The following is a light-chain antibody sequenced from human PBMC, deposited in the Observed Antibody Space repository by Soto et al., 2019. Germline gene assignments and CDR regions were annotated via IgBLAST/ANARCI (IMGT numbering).Light chain of an antibody. CDR3: QKYDKWPRT. Sequence: VMTQSPATLSEPPVERAALSCRASQSVSTNLAWYQQKPGQPPRLLIYFASTRATAVPARFTAGGSGTEFTLTISSLQSDDLAVYYCQKYDKWPRTFGQGTTVDIK. V-gene: IGKV3-15*01. CDR2: FAS. J-gene: IGKJ1*01. CDR1: QSVSTN.